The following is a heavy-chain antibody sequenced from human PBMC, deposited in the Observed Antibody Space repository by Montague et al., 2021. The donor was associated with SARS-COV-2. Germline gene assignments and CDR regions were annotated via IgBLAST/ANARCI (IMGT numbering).Heavy chain of an antibody. D-gene: IGHD6-19*01. V-gene: IGHV4-38-2*02. CDR2: IYHSGST. Sequence: SETLSLTCTVSGYSISTGYYWGWIRQPPGKGLEWIGTIYHSGSTYFNPSLKSRVTISVDTSKNQFSLNLSSVTAADTAVYYCAKVAGSHDTSDIGGRGTMVTVSS. J-gene: IGHJ3*02. CDR1: GYSISTGYY. CDR3: AKVAGSHDTSDI.